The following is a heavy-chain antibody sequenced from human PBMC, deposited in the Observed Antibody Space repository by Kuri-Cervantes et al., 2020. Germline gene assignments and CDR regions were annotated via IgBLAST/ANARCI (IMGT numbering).Heavy chain of an antibody. Sequence: GGSLRLSCAASGFTFSSYGMHWVRQAPGKGLQWVAVIWYDGSNKYYAESVKGRFTISRDNSKNTLYLQMNSLRAEDTAVYYCAKDRIGYSSSWAPDYWGQGTLVTVSS. V-gene: IGHV3-30*02. CDR3: AKDRIGYSSSWAPDY. D-gene: IGHD6-13*01. J-gene: IGHJ4*02. CDR1: GFTFSSYG. CDR2: IWYDGSNK.